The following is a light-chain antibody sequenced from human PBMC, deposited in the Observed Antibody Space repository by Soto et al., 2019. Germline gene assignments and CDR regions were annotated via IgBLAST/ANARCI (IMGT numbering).Light chain of an antibody. Sequence: QSALTQPASVSGSPGQSITISCTGTSSDVSGYNYVSWYQQHPGKAPKLMIYEVSNRPSGVSNRFSGSKSDNTASLTISGLQAEDEADYYCSSYTSSSTLVFGGGTQLTVL. V-gene: IGLV2-14*01. J-gene: IGLJ2*01. CDR1: SSDVSGYNY. CDR3: SSYTSSSTLV. CDR2: EVS.